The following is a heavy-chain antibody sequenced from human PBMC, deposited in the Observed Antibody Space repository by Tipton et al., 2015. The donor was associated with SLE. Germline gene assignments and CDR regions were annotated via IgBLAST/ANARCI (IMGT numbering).Heavy chain of an antibody. D-gene: IGHD5-12*01. CDR1: GYTFTNYY. V-gene: IGHV1-46*01. J-gene: IGHJ4*02. CDR2: INPSGGNT. Sequence: QSGAEVKKPGASVKVSCKASGYTFTNYYMHWVRQAPGQGLEWMGIINPSGGNTNYAQKFQGRVTMTRDTSTSTVYMELSSLRSEDTAVYYCARDNKGADIVATTSHFDYWGQGILVTVSS. CDR3: ARDNKGADIVATTSHFDY.